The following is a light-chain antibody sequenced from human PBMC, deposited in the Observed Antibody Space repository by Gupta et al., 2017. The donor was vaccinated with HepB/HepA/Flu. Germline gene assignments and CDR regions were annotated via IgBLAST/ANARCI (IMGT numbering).Light chain of an antibody. CDR1: GSNVGSHT. Sequence: QSVLTQPPSASGAPGQRVSISCSGSGSNVGSHTVTWYQQFPGTAPKLLVYSDYQRPSGIPDRFSGSKSGTSASLAISGLQFEDESVYYGASWDASLNLYVFGAGTKVTVL. V-gene: IGLV1-44*01. CDR2: SDY. CDR3: ASWDASLNLYV. J-gene: IGLJ1*01.